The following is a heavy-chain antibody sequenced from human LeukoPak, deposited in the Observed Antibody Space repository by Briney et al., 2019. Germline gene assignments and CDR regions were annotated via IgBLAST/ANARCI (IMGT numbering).Heavy chain of an antibody. CDR1: GYIFTVYY. CDR3: ARDPAAAGNY. J-gene: IGHJ4*02. Sequence: ASVKVSFKASGYIFTVYYMHWVRQAPGQGLEWMGWINPNSGDTHYAQKFHGRVTMTSDTSITTGYMELTRLTSDDTAVYYCARDPAAAGNYWGQGTLVSVSS. CDR2: INPNSGDT. V-gene: IGHV1-2*02. D-gene: IGHD6-13*01.